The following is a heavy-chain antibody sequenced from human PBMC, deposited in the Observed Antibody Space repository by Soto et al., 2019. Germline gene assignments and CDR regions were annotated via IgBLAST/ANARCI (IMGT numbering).Heavy chain of an antibody. Sequence: QVQLVESGGGVVQPGRSLRLSCAASGFTFSSYGMHWVRQAPGKGLEWVALISYDGSDKYYADSVKGRFTISRDNSKNTLYLQMNSLRVEDTAVDYCGAGQYFSAYWGQGTLVTVSS. J-gene: IGHJ4*02. V-gene: IGHV3-30*03. CDR2: ISYDGSDK. CDR3: GAGQYFSAY. CDR1: GFTFSSYG. D-gene: IGHD6-13*01.